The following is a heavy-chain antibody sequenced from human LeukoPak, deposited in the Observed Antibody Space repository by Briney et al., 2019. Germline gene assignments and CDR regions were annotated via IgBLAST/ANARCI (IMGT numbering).Heavy chain of an antibody. J-gene: IGHJ4*02. CDR3: ASRRYCTSTTCPYYFDY. D-gene: IGHD2-2*01. V-gene: IGHV3-23*01. Sequence: PGGSLRLSCAASGFTFSSYAMSWVRQAPGRGLEWVSGITTTGNTYYADSVKGRFTISRDSSKNTLYLQMNGLRAEDTAVYYCASRRYCTSTTCPYYFDYWGQGTLVTVSS. CDR2: ITTTGNT. CDR1: GFTFSSYA.